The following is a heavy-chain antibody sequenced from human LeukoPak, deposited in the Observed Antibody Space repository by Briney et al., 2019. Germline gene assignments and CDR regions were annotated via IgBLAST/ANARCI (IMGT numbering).Heavy chain of an antibody. D-gene: IGHD3-3*01. CDR1: GVSISSYY. Sequence: PSETLSLTCSVSGVSISSYYWTWFRQPPGKGLEWIGYIYYRGSTYYNPSLKSRVTISLDTSKNQLSLKLNSVTAADTAVYYCARVRSLEWPAPMDVWGIGTTVTVSS. J-gene: IGHJ6*03. V-gene: IGHV4-59*01. CDR3: ARVRSLEWPAPMDV. CDR2: IYYRGST.